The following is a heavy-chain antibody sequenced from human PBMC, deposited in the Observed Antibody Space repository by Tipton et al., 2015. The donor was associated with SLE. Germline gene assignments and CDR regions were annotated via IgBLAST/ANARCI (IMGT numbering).Heavy chain of an antibody. CDR1: GGSFSNYY. CDR3: ARGTMGVWSGYFDGFDV. D-gene: IGHD3-3*01. J-gene: IGHJ6*02. CDR2: INHSGST. Sequence: TLSLTCAVYGGSFSNYYWSWIRQPPGKGLECIGEINHSGSTNYNPSLKSRVTISVDTSKNQFSLQLNSVTAADTAVYYCARGTMGVWSGYFDGFDVWGQGTTVPVS. V-gene: IGHV4-34*01.